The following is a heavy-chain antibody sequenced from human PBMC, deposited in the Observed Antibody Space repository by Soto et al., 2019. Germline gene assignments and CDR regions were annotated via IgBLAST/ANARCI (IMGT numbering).Heavy chain of an antibody. D-gene: IGHD6-13*01. J-gene: IGHJ6*02. Sequence: HLGGSLRLSCAASGFTFSSYAMHWVRQAPGKGLEWVAVISYDGSNKYYADSVKGRFTISRDNSKNTLYLQMNSLRAEDTAVYYCARVRRAAAGKWYYYYGMDVWGQGTTVIVSS. V-gene: IGHV3-30-3*01. CDR3: ARVRRAAAGKWYYYYGMDV. CDR2: ISYDGSNK. CDR1: GFTFSSYA.